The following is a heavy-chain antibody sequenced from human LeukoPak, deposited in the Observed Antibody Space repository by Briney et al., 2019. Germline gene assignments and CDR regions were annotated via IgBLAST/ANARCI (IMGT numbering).Heavy chain of an antibody. J-gene: IGHJ4*02. CDR3: ARELGYCSGTSCYSFDY. CDR1: GGSISSSSYY. CDR2: IYYSGST. V-gene: IGHV4-39*07. Sequence: LETLSLTCTVSGGSISSSSYYWGWIRQPPGKGLEWIGSIYYSGSTYYNPSLKSRVTISVDKSKNQLSLKLSSVTAADTAVYYCARELGYCSGTSCYSFDYWGQGTLVTVSS. D-gene: IGHD2-15*01.